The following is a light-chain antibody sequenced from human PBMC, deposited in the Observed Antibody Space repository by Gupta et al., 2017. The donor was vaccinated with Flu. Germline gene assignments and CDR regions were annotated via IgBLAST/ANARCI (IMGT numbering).Light chain of an antibody. V-gene: IGKV3-11*01. CDR3: VHVSRWPQIEFT. Sequence: HKRGQAPRLLIYDVSNRPTGSPTRFSGSGSGKDFTLTISSLEPDDCAVYFCVHVSRWPQIEFTFGPWTRIDIK. J-gene: IGKJ3*01. CDR2: DVS.